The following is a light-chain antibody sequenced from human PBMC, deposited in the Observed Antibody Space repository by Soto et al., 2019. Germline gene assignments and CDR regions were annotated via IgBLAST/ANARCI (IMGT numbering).Light chain of an antibody. CDR1: SSDVGGYNY. CDR3: SSYTSSSTLP. Sequence: QSALTQPASVSGSPGQSITISCTGTSSDVGGYNYVSWYQRHPGKAPKLMIYDVSNRPSGVSNRFSGSKSGNTASLTISGLQAEDEADYYCSSYTSSSTLPFGTGTKVTVL. V-gene: IGLV2-14*01. CDR2: DVS. J-gene: IGLJ1*01.